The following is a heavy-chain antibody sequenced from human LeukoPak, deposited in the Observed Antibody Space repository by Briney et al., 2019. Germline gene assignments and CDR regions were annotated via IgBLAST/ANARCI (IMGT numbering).Heavy chain of an antibody. CDR1: GGSISSSSYY. V-gene: IGHV4-39*07. Sequence: SETLSLTCTVSGGSISSSSYYWGWIRQPPGKGLEWIGSIYYSGSTYYNPSLKSRVTISVDTSKNQSSLKLSSVTAADTAVYYCATGSSGWYWFDPWGQGTLVTVSS. D-gene: IGHD6-19*01. CDR3: ATGSSGWYWFDP. J-gene: IGHJ5*02. CDR2: IYYSGST.